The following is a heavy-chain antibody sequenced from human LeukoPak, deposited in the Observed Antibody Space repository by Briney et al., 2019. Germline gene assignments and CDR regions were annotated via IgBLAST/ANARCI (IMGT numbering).Heavy chain of an antibody. Sequence: GGSLRLSCAASGFTFSSYGMHWVRQAPGKGLEWVAVIWYDGSNKYYTDSVKGRFTISRDNSKNTLYLQMNSLRAEDTAVYYCARGAFAGGYFDYWDQGTLVTVSS. CDR3: ARGAFAGGYFDY. CDR1: GFTFSSYG. D-gene: IGHD6-13*01. V-gene: IGHV3-33*01. CDR2: IWYDGSNK. J-gene: IGHJ4*02.